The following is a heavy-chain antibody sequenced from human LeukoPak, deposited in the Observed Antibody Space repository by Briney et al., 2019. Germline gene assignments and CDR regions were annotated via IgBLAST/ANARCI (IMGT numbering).Heavy chain of an antibody. CDR2: IYYSGST. D-gene: IGHD5-12*01. J-gene: IGHJ4*02. CDR1: GGSIGSYY. V-gene: IGHV4-59*01. Sequence: SETLSLTCTVSGGSIGSYYWSWIRQPPGKGLEWIGYIYYSGSTNYNPSLKSRVTISVDTSKNQFSLKLSSVTAADTAVYYCARRGGYERGFDYWGQGTLVTVSS. CDR3: ARRGGYERGFDY.